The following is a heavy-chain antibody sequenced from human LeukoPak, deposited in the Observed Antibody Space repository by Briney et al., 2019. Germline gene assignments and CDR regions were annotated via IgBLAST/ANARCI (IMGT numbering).Heavy chain of an antibody. CDR1: GFTFSRFS. Sequence: GGSLRLSCAGSGFTFSRFSMIWVRQAPGKGLEWVASISSGSHHKYHANSVKGRFTVSRDNDKNSLFLQMNSLRAEDTALYYCATRLTADSYEASDIWGQGTMVTVSS. V-gene: IGHV3-21*06. CDR3: ATRLTADSYEASDI. D-gene: IGHD6-13*01. CDR2: ISSGSHHK. J-gene: IGHJ3*02.